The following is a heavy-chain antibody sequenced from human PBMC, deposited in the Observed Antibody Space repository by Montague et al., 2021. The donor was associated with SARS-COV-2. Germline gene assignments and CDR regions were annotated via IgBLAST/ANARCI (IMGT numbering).Heavy chain of an antibody. J-gene: IGHJ3*02. CDR2: IYYSGST. CDR3: ARAEITMVRGVNLWAFDI. D-gene: IGHD3-10*01. Sequence: SKTLSLTCTVSGGSISTYYWSWIRQPPGKGLEWIGYIYYSGSTNYYPSLKSRVTISVDTSKNQFSLKLSSVTAADTAVYYCARAEITMVRGVNLWAFDIWGQGTMVTVSS. V-gene: IGHV4-59*01. CDR1: GGSISTYY.